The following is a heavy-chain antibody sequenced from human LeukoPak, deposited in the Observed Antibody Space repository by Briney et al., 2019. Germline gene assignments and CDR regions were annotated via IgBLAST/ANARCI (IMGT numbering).Heavy chain of an antibody. V-gene: IGHV4-61*02. J-gene: IGHJ3*02. CDR1: GGSISSGSYY. D-gene: IGHD3-22*01. CDR3: ARGYYDSSSYDPNDAFDI. Sequence: KPSETLSLTCTVSGGSISSGSYYWSWIRQPAGKGLEWIGRMYTSGSTNYNPSLKSRVSISVDTSKNQFSLKLSSVTAADTAVYYCARGYYDSSSYDPNDAFDIWGQGTMVTVSS. CDR2: MYTSGST.